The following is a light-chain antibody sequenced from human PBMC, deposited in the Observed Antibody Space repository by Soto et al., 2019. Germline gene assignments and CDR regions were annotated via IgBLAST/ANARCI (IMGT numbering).Light chain of an antibody. Sequence: DIVMTQSPDSLAVSLGERAPINCKSSQSVLSSSNNKNYLAWYQQKPGQPPKLLIYWASTRESGVPDRFSGSGSGTDFTLTISSLQAEDVAVYYCQQYYSIPITFGQGTRLEIK. CDR3: QQYYSIPIT. CDR1: QSVLSSSNNKNY. J-gene: IGKJ5*01. V-gene: IGKV4-1*01. CDR2: WAS.